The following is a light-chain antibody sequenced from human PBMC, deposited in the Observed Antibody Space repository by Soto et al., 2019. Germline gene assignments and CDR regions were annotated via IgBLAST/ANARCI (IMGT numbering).Light chain of an antibody. J-gene: IGKJ1*01. Sequence: EIVMTQFPATLSVSPGERATLSCRASQSVSSNLAWYQQKPGQAPRLLIYGASTRATGIPARFSGSGSGTGFTLTISSLQSEDFAVYYCQQYNNWPRTFGQGTKVDIK. CDR1: QSVSSN. CDR3: QQYNNWPRT. CDR2: GAS. V-gene: IGKV3D-15*01.